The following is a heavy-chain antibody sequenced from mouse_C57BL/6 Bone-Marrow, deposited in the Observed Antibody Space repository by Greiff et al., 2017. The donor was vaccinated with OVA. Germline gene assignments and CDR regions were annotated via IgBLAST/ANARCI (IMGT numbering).Heavy chain of an antibody. CDR1: GYTFTSYT. J-gene: IGHJ2*01. D-gene: IGHD2-3*01. V-gene: IGHV1-4*01. Sequence: VQGVESGAELARPGASVKMSCKASGYTFTSYTMHWVKQRPGQGLEWIGYFNPSSGYTKYNQKFKDKATLTADKSSSTAYMQLSSLTSEDSAVYYCARDDGYFDYWGQGTTLTVSS. CDR3: ARDDGYFDY. CDR2: FNPSSGYT.